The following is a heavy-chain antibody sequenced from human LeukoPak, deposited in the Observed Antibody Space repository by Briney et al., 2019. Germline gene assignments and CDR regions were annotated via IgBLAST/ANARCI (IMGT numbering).Heavy chain of an antibody. CDR2: INSDGSTT. V-gene: IGHV3-74*01. D-gene: IGHD5-24*01. CDR1: GFTFSSYW. Sequence: GGSLRLSCVASGFTFSSYWMHWVRQAPGEGLVWVSRINSDGSTTTYADSVKGRFTISRDNAKNSLYLQMNSLRAEDTALYYCAKARRDGYNGLYFDYWGQGTLVTVSS. J-gene: IGHJ4*02. CDR3: AKARRDGYNGLYFDY.